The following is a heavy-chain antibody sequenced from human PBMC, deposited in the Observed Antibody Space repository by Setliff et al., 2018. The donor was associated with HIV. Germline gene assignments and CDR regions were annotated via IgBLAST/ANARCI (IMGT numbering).Heavy chain of an antibody. Sequence: ASETLSLTCTVSGGSISSSSYYWGWIRQPPGKGLEWIGEINHSGSTNYNPSLKSRVTISVDTSKDQFSLKLSSVTAADTAVYYCARPLTGYSITHYYYMDVWGKGTTVTVSS. J-gene: IGHJ6*03. V-gene: IGHV4-39*07. CDR1: GGSISSSSYY. D-gene: IGHD3-9*01. CDR2: INHSGST. CDR3: ARPLTGYSITHYYYMDV.